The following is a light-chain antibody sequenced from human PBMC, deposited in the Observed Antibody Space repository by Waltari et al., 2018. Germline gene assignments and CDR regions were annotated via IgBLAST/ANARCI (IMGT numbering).Light chain of an antibody. CDR1: NIESKS. J-gene: IGLJ1*01. CDR3: QVWDANTDPGV. CDR2: YYS. V-gene: IGLV3-21*01. Sequence: SYVLTQPPSVAVAPGETARGTCGGNNIESKSVHWEQQKPGQAPGLVISYYSDRPSGIPERFSGSNSGDTATLTISRVEAGDEADYYCQVWDANTDPGVFGTGTEVTVL.